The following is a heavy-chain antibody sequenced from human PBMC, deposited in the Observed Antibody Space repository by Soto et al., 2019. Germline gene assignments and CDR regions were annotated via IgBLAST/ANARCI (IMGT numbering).Heavy chain of an antibody. J-gene: IGHJ4*02. CDR2: IDSRSSPT. V-gene: IGHV3-48*01. CDR1: GFSFSSYS. Sequence: GGSLRLSCVASGFSFSSYSMNWVRQAPGKGLEWLSYIDSRSSPTYYADSVKGRFTISRDNAKNSVFLEMNSLRAEDTAVYYCARAPRGNYGYPSYFDYWGQGTLVTVSS. CDR3: ARAPRGNYGYPSYFDY. D-gene: IGHD3-10*01.